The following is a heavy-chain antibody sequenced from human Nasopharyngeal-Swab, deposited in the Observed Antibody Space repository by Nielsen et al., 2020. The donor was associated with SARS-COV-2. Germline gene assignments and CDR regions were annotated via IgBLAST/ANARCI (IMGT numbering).Heavy chain of an antibody. CDR1: GFTFSSYG. CDR3: AKDQGLSY. Sequence: SLKISCAASGFTFSSYGMHWVRQAPGKGLEWVAVISYDGSNKYYADSVKGRFTISRDNSKNTLYLQMNSLRAEDTAVYYCAKDQGLSYWGQGTLVTVSS. D-gene: IGHD6-19*01. J-gene: IGHJ4*02. CDR2: ISYDGSNK. V-gene: IGHV3-30*18.